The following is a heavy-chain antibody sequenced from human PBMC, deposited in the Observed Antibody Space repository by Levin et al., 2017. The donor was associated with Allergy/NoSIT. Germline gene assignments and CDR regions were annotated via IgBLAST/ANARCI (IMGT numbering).Heavy chain of an antibody. V-gene: IGHV3-30-3*01. CDR3: ARDYDSGPFDY. D-gene: IGHD3-9*01. CDR1: GFTFSSYA. CDR2: ISYDGSNK. Sequence: GGSLRLSCAASGFTFSSYAMHWVRQAPGKGLEWVAVISYDGSNKYYADSVKGRFTISRDNSKNTLYLQMNSLRAEDTAVYYCARDYDSGPFDYWGQGTLVTVSS. J-gene: IGHJ4*02.